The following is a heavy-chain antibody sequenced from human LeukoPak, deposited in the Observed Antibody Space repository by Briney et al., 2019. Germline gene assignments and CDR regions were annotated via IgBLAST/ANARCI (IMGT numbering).Heavy chain of an antibody. V-gene: IGHV3-30*02. CDR2: IRYDGTNK. Sequence: GGSLRLSCAASGFTFSSYGMHWVRQAPGKGLEWVAFIRYDGTNKYYADSVKGRFTISRDNAKNSLYLQMNSLRAEDTAVYYCARGTHNDFWSGYYRYYYYMDVWGKGTTVTVSS. CDR3: ARGTHNDFWSGYYRYYYYMDV. CDR1: GFTFSSYG. D-gene: IGHD3-3*01. J-gene: IGHJ6*03.